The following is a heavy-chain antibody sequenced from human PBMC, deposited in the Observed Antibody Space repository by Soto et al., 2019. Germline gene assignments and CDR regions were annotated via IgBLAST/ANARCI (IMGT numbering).Heavy chain of an antibody. Sequence: VGSLRLSGAASGFTFNNYYMSWIRQAPGKGLEWVSYISGSGSYAKYADSVKGRFTISRDNAKKSLYLQMNSLRAEDTAVYYCARDSSLDVRLLDHWGQGTLVTVSS. D-gene: IGHD6-25*01. J-gene: IGHJ4*02. CDR2: ISGSGSYA. CDR1: GFTFNNYY. V-gene: IGHV3-11*06. CDR3: ARDSSLDVRLLDH.